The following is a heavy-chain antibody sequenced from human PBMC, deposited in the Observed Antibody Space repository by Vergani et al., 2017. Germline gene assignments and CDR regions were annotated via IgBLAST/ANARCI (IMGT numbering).Heavy chain of an antibody. CDR2: NSGSGGST. CDR1: GFTFSSFA. CDR3: AKDRYCSSTSCYGYMDV. V-gene: IGHV3-23*01. Sequence: EVQLWESGGGLVQPGGSLRLSCAASGFTFSSFAMSWVRQAPGKGLEWVSTNSGSGGSTYYADSVKGRFTISRDNSKNTLYLQMNSLRAEDTAVYYCAKDRYCSSTSCYGYMDVCGKGTTVTV. J-gene: IGHJ6*03. D-gene: IGHD2-2*01.